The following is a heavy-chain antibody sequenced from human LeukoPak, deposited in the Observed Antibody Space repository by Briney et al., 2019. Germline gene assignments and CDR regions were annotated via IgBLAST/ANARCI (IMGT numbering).Heavy chain of an antibody. J-gene: IGHJ4*02. CDR3: ARDRRGYDLWYYFDY. D-gene: IGHD5-12*01. CDR1: GGTFSSYA. Sequence: SVKVSCKASGGTFSSYAISWVRQAPGQGLEWMGGIIPIFGTANYAQKFQGRVTITADESTSTAYMELSSLRSEDTAVYYCARDRRGYDLWYYFDYWGQGTLVTVSS. V-gene: IGHV1-69*13. CDR2: IIPIFGTA.